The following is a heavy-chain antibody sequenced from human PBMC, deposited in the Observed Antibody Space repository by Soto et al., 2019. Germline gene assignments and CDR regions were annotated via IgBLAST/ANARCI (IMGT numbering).Heavy chain of an antibody. Sequence: SSVKVYRKTAGYTFSRYAISWVRQATGQGLEWMGGIIPIFGTANYAQKFQGRVTITADESTSTAYMELSSLRSEDTAVYYCARGRPTYYDFWSGPYDAFDIWGQGTMVTVPS. V-gene: IGHV1-69*13. J-gene: IGHJ3*02. CDR3: ARGRPTYYDFWSGPYDAFDI. CDR2: IIPIFGTA. CDR1: GYTFSRYA. D-gene: IGHD3-3*01.